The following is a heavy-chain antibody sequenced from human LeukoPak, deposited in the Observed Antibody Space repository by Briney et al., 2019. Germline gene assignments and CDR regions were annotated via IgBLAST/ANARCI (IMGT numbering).Heavy chain of an antibody. Sequence: GGSLRLSCAAFGFTFSSYALTWVRQAPGKGLEWVSAISGSGGSTYYADSVKGRFTISRDNSKNTLYLQMNSLRAEDTAVYYCAKNYYGSGSYRPGNEFDYWGQGTLVTVSS. D-gene: IGHD3-10*01. V-gene: IGHV3-23*01. J-gene: IGHJ4*02. CDR2: ISGSGGST. CDR3: AKNYYGSGSYRPGNEFDY. CDR1: GFTFSSYA.